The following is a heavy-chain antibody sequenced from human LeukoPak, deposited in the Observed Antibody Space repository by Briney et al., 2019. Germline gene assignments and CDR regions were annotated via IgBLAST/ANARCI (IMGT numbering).Heavy chain of an antibody. J-gene: IGHJ6*02. CDR1: GFTFSNYW. CDR2: IKQDGSEK. V-gene: IGHV3-7*05. D-gene: IGHD5-18*01. CDR3: AREDGYSYGWYGLDV. Sequence: GGSLRLSCAASGFTFSNYWMTWVRQAPGIGLEWVANIKQDGSEKYYVDSVRGRFTISRDNVKSSLYLQINSLRAEDTAVYYCAREDGYSYGWYGLDVWGQGTTVTVSS.